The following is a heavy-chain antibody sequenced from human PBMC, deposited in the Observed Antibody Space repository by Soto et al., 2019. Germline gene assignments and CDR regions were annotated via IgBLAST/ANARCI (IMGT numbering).Heavy chain of an antibody. V-gene: IGHV1-18*04. D-gene: IGHD2-2*01. CDR1: GYTFTSYG. J-gene: IGHJ5*02. Sequence: ASVKVSCKASGYTFTSYGISWVRQAPGQGLEWMGWISAYNGNTNYAQKLQGRVTMTTDTSTSTAYMELRSLRSDDTAVYYCARAGPPGGYQLQHGDWFDPWGQGTLVTVYS. CDR3: ARAGPPGGYQLQHGDWFDP. CDR2: ISAYNGNT.